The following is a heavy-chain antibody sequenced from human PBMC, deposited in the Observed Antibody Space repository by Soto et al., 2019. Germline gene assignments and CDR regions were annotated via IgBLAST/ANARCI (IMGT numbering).Heavy chain of an antibody. Sequence: EVQLLESGGGLVQPGGSLRLSCAASGFNFSSYAMSWVRQAPGKGLEWVSGIADGAASARYADSVKGRFTISRDNSRNTLYLQLNSLGADDTDVYHCTTSLGRGCASSGGIYWGQGTLVSVAP. CDR1: GFNFSSYA. D-gene: IGHD5-12*01. CDR3: TTSLGRGCASSGGIY. J-gene: IGHJ4*02. CDR2: IADGAASA. V-gene: IGHV3-23*01.